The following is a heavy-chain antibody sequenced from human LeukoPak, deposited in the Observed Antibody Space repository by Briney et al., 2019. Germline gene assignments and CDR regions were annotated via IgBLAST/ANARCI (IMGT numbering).Heavy chain of an antibody. V-gene: IGHV1-69*13. D-gene: IGHD2-2*01. Sequence: ASVKVSCKASGGTFISYAISWVRQAPGQGLEWMGGIIPIFGTANYAQKLQGRVTITADESTSTAYMELSSLRPEDTAVYYCASLGIVVVPAAMRPFDPWGQGTLVTVSS. CDR2: IIPIFGTA. CDR1: GGTFISYA. J-gene: IGHJ5*02. CDR3: ASLGIVVVPAAMRPFDP.